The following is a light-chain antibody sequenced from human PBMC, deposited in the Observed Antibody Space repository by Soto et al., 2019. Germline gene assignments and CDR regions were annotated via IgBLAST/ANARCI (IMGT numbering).Light chain of an antibody. Sequence: ETVLTQSPGTLSLSPGERATLSCRASQSVSSTYLAWYQQKPGQGPRLLIYGASSRATGISDRFSGSGSGTDFTLTITRLEPGDCAVYYCQQYGSSPRTFGQGTKLEIK. V-gene: IGKV3-20*01. CDR3: QQYGSSPRT. CDR1: QSVSSTY. CDR2: GAS. J-gene: IGKJ2*01.